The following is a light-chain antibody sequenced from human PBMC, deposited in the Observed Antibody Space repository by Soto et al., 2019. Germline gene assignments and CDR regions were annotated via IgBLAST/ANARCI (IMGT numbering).Light chain of an antibody. J-gene: IGKJ1*01. Sequence: DIQMTQSPSSLSASVGDRVTITCQASQDISNYLNWYQQKPGKAPKLLIYDASNLETGVPSSFSGSGSGTDFTFTISSLQPEDIATYYCQQYDNLPRTFGQGTQVEIK. V-gene: IGKV1-33*01. CDR3: QQYDNLPRT. CDR2: DAS. CDR1: QDISNY.